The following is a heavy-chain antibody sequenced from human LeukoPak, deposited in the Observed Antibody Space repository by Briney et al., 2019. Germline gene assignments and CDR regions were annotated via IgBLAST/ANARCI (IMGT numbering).Heavy chain of an antibody. J-gene: IGHJ3*02. Sequence: GGSLRLSCAASGFTFDDYAMHWVRQAPGKGLEWVSGISWNSGGIGYADSVKGRFTISRDNAKNSLYLQMNSLRAEDMALYYCAKSPYGDGAVVSFDIWGQGTMVTVSS. V-gene: IGHV3-9*03. D-gene: IGHD4-17*01. CDR2: ISWNSGGI. CDR1: GFTFDDYA. CDR3: AKSPYGDGAVVSFDI.